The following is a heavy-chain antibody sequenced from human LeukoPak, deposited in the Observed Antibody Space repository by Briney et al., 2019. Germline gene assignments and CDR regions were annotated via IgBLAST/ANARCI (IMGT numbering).Heavy chain of an antibody. V-gene: IGHV1-69*04. D-gene: IGHD2-8*02. CDR3: ARDLSTGGNSVY. CDR1: GGTFSSYA. CDR2: IIPILGIA. J-gene: IGHJ4*02. Sequence: SVKVSCKASGGTFSSYAISWVRQASGQGLEWMGRIIPILGIANYAQKFQGRVTITADKSTSTAYMELSSLRSEDTAVYYCARDLSTGGNSVYWGQGTLVTVSS.